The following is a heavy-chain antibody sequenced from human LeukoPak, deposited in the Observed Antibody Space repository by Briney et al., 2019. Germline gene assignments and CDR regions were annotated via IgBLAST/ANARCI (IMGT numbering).Heavy chain of an antibody. V-gene: IGHV4-4*09. D-gene: IGHD3-22*01. CDR3: ARHRYDSSGYAAAEHRVGVGYYFDY. Sequence: SETLSLTCTVSGGSISSYYWSWIQQPPGKGLEWIGYIYTSGSTNYNPSLKSRVTISVDTSKNQFSLKLSSVTAADTAVYYCARHRYDSSGYAAAEHRVGVGYYFDYWGQGTLVTVSS. CDR2: IYTSGST. CDR1: GGSISSYY. J-gene: IGHJ4*02.